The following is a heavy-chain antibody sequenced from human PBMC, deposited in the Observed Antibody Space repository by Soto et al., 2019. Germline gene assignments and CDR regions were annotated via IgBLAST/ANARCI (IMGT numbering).Heavy chain of an antibody. CDR1: GFSIRTSGVG. CDR3: AHRRPWSSDWNSGWLDP. V-gene: IGHV2-5*02. Sequence: QITLKESGPTLLSPTQTLTLTCTFSGFSIRTSGVGVGWIRQTPGKSLEWLAFIYWDDDKRYSPSLRSRLAITKDTSKNHVVLTMTNMDPVDTATYFCAHRRPWSSDWNSGWLDPWGQGILVTVSS. D-gene: IGHD1-1*01. CDR2: IYWDDDK. J-gene: IGHJ5*02.